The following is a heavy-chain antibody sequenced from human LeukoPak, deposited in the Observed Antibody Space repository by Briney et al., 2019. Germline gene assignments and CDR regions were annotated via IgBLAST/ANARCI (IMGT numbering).Heavy chain of an antibody. CDR2: IIPIFGTA. CDR3: ARDCTNGVCYLGY. Sequence: SVKVSCKASGATFSSYAISWVRQAPGQGLEWIGGIIPIFGTANYAQKFRGRVTITADESTSTAYMELSSLRSEDTAVYYCARDCTNGVCYLGYWGQGTLVTVSS. V-gene: IGHV1-69*13. J-gene: IGHJ4*02. CDR1: GATFSSYA. D-gene: IGHD2-8*01.